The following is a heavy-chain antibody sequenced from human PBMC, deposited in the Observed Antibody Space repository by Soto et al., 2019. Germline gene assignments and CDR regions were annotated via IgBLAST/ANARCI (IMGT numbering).Heavy chain of an antibody. Sequence: QVQLVQSGAEVKKPGASVRVSCQTSAYTFTNYAVSWVRQAPGQGLEWMGWISGDNGNTIYAQKFQGRVTMTPDTSTRKAYMELRSLTSDDTAVYYCATGLLGYCSGGSCYSDSWGQGTLVTVSS. CDR3: ATGLLGYCSGGSCYSDS. V-gene: IGHV1-18*01. CDR2: ISGDNGNT. CDR1: AYTFTNYA. D-gene: IGHD2-15*01. J-gene: IGHJ4*02.